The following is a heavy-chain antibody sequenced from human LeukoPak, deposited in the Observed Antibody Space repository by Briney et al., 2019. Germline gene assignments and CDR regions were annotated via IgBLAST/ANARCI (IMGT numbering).Heavy chain of an antibody. CDR3: ARDRFGVFDY. CDR1: GFTFSSYA. J-gene: IGHJ4*02. CDR2: INSNGDTI. Sequence: TGGSLRLSCAASGFTFSSYAMSWIRQAPGKGLEWISSINSNGDTIHYADSVKGRFTISRDNAKNSLYLQMTSLRAGDTAKYYCARDRFGVFDYWGPGTLVTVSS. D-gene: IGHD2-8*01. V-gene: IGHV3-11*01.